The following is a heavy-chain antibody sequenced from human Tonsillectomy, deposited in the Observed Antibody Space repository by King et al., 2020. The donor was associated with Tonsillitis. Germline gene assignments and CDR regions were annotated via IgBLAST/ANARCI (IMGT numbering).Heavy chain of an antibody. D-gene: IGHD2-2*01. CDR2: ISGSGGST. V-gene: IGHV3-23*04. CDR1: GFSFSSYA. Sequence: VQLVESGGGLVQPGGSLRLSCAGSGFSFSSYAMSWVRQAPGMGLEWVSAISGSGGSTYYADSVKGRFTISRDNSKNMFYLQIDSLRAEDTAEYYCEKGLGYCGSLSCLMDVWGKGTTVTVSS. CDR3: EKGLGYCGSLSCLMDV. J-gene: IGHJ6*04.